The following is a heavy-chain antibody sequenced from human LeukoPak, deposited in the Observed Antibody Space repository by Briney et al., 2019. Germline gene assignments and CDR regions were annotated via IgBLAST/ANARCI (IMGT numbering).Heavy chain of an antibody. V-gene: IGHV4-39*07. CDR2: IYYSGST. CDR1: GGSLSSSSYY. D-gene: IGHD3-22*01. CDR3: ASSNSSGFGAFDI. J-gene: IGHJ3*02. Sequence: SETLSLTCTVSGGSLSSSSYYWGWIRQPPGTGLEWIGSIYYSGSTYYNPSLKSRVTISVDTSKNQFSLKLSSVTAADTAVYYCASSNSSGFGAFDIWGQGTMVTVSS.